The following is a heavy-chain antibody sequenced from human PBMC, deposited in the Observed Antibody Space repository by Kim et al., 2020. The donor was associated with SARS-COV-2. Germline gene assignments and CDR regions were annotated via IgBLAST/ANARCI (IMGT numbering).Heavy chain of an antibody. Sequence: PSLKSRVTISVDTSKNQFSLKLSSVTAADTAVYYCASVTVTTSDNYGMDVWGQGTTVTVSS. J-gene: IGHJ6*02. V-gene: IGHV4-31*02. D-gene: IGHD4-17*01. CDR3: ASVTVTTSDNYGMDV.